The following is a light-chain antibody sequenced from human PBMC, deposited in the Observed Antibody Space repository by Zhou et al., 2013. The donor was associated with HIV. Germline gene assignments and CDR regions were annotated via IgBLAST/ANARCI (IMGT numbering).Light chain of an antibody. J-gene: IGKJ4*01. CDR2: DAS. CDR3: QQRSNWPSLT. CDR1: QSVSSSY. Sequence: EIVLTQSPGTLSLSLGERATLSCRASQSVSSSYLAWYQQKPGQAPRLLIYDASNTASGVPARFSGSGFGTDFTLTITNLEPEDSAVYYCQQRSNWPSLTFGGGTKVEIK. V-gene: IGKV3D-20*02.